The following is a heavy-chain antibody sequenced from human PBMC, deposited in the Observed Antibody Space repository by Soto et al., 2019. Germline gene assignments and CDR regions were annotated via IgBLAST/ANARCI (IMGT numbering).Heavy chain of an antibody. CDR3: AATTSIAIGVRA. Sequence: QLQLVQSGSEVKKTGASVKVSCKTAGFTFTNYGFTWVRQAPGKGLEWMGWSSALNGFTNYAQDFQGRVTLNTDSSTNTAYMELRVLRSDDTAFYYCAATTSIAIGVRAWGQGTLVSVAS. V-gene: IGHV1-18*01. CDR1: GFTFTNYG. J-gene: IGHJ5*02. CDR2: SSALNGFT. D-gene: IGHD6-6*01.